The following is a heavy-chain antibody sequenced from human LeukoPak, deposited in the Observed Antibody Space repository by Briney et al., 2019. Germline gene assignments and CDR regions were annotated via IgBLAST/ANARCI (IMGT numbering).Heavy chain of an antibody. CDR1: GYTFTGYY. Sequence: ASVKVSCKASGYTFTGYYMHWVRQAPGQGLEWMGWINPNSGGTNYAQKFQGRVTMTRDTSISTAYMELSRLRSDDTAVYYCARGETYSSGWFVVPIHFDYWGQGTLVTVSS. J-gene: IGHJ4*02. CDR3: ARGETYSSGWFVVPIHFDY. V-gene: IGHV1-2*02. D-gene: IGHD6-19*01. CDR2: INPNSGGT.